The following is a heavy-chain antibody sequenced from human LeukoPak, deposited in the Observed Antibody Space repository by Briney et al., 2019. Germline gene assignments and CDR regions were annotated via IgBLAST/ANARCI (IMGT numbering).Heavy chain of an antibody. CDR1: GFTFSSYW. J-gene: IGHJ1*01. CDR3: ATYNSVNAREFQY. D-gene: IGHD5/OR15-5a*01. CDR2: IKQDGSEK. Sequence: PGGSLRLSCAASGFTFSSYWMGWVRQAPGKGLEWVANIKQDGSEKYYVDSVKGRFTISRDNAKNSLCLQMNSLGGDDTAIYYCATYNSVNAREFQYWGQGTLVTVPS. V-gene: IGHV3-7*01.